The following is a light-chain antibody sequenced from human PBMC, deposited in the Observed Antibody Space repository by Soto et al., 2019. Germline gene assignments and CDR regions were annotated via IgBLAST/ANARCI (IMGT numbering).Light chain of an antibody. CDR3: QHYGYSLPHT. CDR2: DAS. J-gene: IGKJ2*01. Sequence: EIVLTQSPGILSLSPGESATLSCRASQNINTHLPWYQQKPGQAPRLLIYDASNRATGIPDSFSGSGSGADFTLTISRLEPEDSAVYYCQHYGYSLPHTFGQGTKLEIK. CDR1: QNINTH. V-gene: IGKV3-20*01.